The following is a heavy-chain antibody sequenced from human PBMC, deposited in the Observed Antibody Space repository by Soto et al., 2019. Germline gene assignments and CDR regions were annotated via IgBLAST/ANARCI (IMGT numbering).Heavy chain of an antibody. D-gene: IGHD7-27*01. J-gene: IGHJ4*02. CDR3: AKEVSLGSTVDLGY. Sequence: GSLLLSCAASGFTFTIFAMSWVRQSPGKGLEWVSTISGSGGSTYYADAVKGRFTISRDNSMGTLYLQMKSLRVEDTAIYYCAKEVSLGSTVDLGYWGQGTLVTVSS. CDR2: ISGSGGST. V-gene: IGHV3-23*01. CDR1: GFTFTIFA.